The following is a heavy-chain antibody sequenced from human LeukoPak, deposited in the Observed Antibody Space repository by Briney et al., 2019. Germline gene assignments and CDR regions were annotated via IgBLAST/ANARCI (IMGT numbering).Heavy chain of an antibody. J-gene: IGHJ4*02. V-gene: IGHV3-23*01. D-gene: IGHD6-19*01. CDR1: GFTFSSYA. Sequence: GGSLRLSCAASGFTFSSYAMSWVRLAPGKGLEWVSAISNGGTTYYADSVKGRFTISRDNSKNTVNLQANSLRAEDTALYYCAKTEREGTGWYGKNDYWGQGTLVTVSS. CDR2: ISNGGTT. CDR3: AKTEREGTGWYGKNDY.